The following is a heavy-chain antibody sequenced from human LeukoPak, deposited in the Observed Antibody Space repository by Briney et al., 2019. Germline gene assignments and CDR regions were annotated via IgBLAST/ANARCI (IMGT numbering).Heavy chain of an antibody. D-gene: IGHD3-16*01. CDR2: IYHSGST. CDR3: ASGLGDQYYFDY. J-gene: IGHJ4*02. V-gene: IGHV4-4*02. CDR1: GGSISSSKW. Sequence: PSETLSLTCAVSGGSISSSKWWSWVRQPPGKGLEWIGEIYHSGSTKYNPSLKSRVTILEDKSKNQFSLKLSSVTAADTAVYYCASGLGDQYYFDYWGQGTLVTVSS.